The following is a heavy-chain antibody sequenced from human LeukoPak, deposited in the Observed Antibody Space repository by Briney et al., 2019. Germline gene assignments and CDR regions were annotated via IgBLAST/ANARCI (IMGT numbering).Heavy chain of an antibody. CDR1: GGSISSSSYY. V-gene: IGHV4-39*01. CDR3: ARPSNYGGNSGDFDY. D-gene: IGHD4-23*01. Sequence: PSETLSLTCTVSGGSISSSSYYWGWIRQPPGKGLEWIGSIYYSGSTYYNPSLKSRVTISEDTSKNQFSLKLSSVTAADTAVYYCARPSNYGGNSGDFDYWGQGTLVTVSS. CDR2: IYYSGST. J-gene: IGHJ4*02.